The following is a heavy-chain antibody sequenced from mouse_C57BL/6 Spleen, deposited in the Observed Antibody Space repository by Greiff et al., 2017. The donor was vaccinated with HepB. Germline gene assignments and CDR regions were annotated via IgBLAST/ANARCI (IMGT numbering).Heavy chain of an antibody. D-gene: IGHD1-1*02. J-gene: IGHJ4*01. CDR3: ARWGKNYGLYYAMDY. V-gene: IGHV1-55*01. CDR2: IYPGSGST. Sequence: VKLQQPGAELVKPGASVKMSCKASGYTFTSYWITWVKQRPGQGLEWIGDIYPGSGSTNYNEKFKSKATLTVDTSSSTAYMQLSSLTSEDSAVYYCARWGKNYGLYYAMDYWGQGTSVTVSS. CDR1: GYTFTSYW.